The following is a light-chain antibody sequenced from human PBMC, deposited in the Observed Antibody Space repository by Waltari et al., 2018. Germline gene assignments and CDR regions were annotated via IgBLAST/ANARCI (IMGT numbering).Light chain of an antibody. J-gene: IGKJ1*01. CDR1: RDINNY. V-gene: IGKV1-33*01. Sequence: DIQMTPSPSSLSASVVDRVTITCQSSRDINNYLNWYQQKPGKAPKLLIYDASNLETGVPSRFSGSGSGTDFVFTISRLQPEDIATYYFQHYDGVPPWTFGQGTRVDFK. CDR3: QHYDGVPPWT. CDR2: DAS.